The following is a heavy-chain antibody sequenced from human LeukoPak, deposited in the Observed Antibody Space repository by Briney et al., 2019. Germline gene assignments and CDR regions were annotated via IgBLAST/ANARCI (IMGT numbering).Heavy chain of an antibody. D-gene: IGHD6-6*01. V-gene: IGHV3-74*01. CDR2: INSDGSIT. CDR3: ARVGYSSSPWPYFDY. CDR1: GFTFSSYW. Sequence: PGGSLRLSCAASGFTFSSYWMHWVRQAPGKGLVWVSRINSDGSITSYADSVKGRFTISRDNAKNTLYLQMNSLRADDTAVYYCARVGYSSSPWPYFDYWGQGNLATVSS. J-gene: IGHJ4*02.